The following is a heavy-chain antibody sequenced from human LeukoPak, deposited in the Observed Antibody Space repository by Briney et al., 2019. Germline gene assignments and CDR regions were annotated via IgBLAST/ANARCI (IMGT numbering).Heavy chain of an antibody. V-gene: IGHV4-39*01. CDR3: ASHRWFDP. Sequence: PSETLSLTCTVSGGSISSSSYYWGWIRQPPGKGLEWIGSIYYSGSTYYNPSLKSRVTISVGTSKNQFSLKLSSVTAADTAVYYCASHRWFDPWGQGTLVTVSS. J-gene: IGHJ5*02. CDR2: IYYSGST. CDR1: GGSISSSSYY.